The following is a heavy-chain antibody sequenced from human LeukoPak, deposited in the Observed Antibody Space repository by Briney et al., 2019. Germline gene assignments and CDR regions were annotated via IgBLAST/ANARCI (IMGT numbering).Heavy chain of an antibody. CDR2: IYYSGST. Sequence: SETLSLTCTVSGGSISSGGYYWSWIRQHPGKGLEWIGYIYYSGSTYYNPSLKGRVTISVDTSKNQFSLKLSSVTAADTAVYYCARSSHPLYDSSGRLDYWGQGTLVTVSS. CDR3: ARSSHPLYDSSGRLDY. D-gene: IGHD3-22*01. CDR1: GGSISSGGYY. J-gene: IGHJ4*02. V-gene: IGHV4-31*03.